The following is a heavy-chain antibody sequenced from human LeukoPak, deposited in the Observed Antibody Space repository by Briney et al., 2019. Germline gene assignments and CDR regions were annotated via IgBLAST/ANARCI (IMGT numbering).Heavy chain of an antibody. CDR3: ARGKYYGGSDY. CDR2: VYYSGST. Sequence: PSETLSLTCSVSGDSVISGLYYWTWVRQPPGKGLEWIGYVYYSGSTTYSPSLKSRVTISVDTSKNQFSLNLRSVTAADTAVYYCARGKYYGGSDYWGQGTLVTVSS. J-gene: IGHJ4*02. V-gene: IGHV4-61*01. CDR1: GDSVISGLYY. D-gene: IGHD4-23*01.